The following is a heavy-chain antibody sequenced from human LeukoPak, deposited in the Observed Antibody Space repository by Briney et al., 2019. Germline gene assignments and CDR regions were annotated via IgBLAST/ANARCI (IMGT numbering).Heavy chain of an antibody. J-gene: IGHJ6*02. V-gene: IGHV3-23*01. D-gene: IGHD1-20*01. CDR1: GFTFSSYA. CDR3: AKPPDGVSGTYYYCYGMDV. CDR2: ISGSGGST. Sequence: GGSLRLSCAASGFTFSSYAMSWVRQAPGKGLEWVSVISGSGGSTYYADSVKGRFSISRDNSKNTVYLQMNSLRAEDSAVYYCAKPPDGVSGTYYYCYGMDVWGQGTTVTVSS.